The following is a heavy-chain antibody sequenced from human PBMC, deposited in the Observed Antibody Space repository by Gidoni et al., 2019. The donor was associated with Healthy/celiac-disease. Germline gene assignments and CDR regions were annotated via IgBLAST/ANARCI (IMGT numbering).Heavy chain of an antibody. J-gene: IGHJ5*02. CDR3: ARQGVDCSSTSCYLNWFDP. Sequence: EVQLVQSGAEVKKPGESLKISCKGSGYSFTSYWNGWVRQMPGKGLEWMGIIYPGDSDTRYSPSFQGQVTISADKSISTAYLQWSSLKASDTAMYYCARQGVDCSSTSCYLNWFDPWGQGTLVTVSS. D-gene: IGHD2-2*01. CDR1: GYSFTSYW. CDR2: IYPGDSDT. V-gene: IGHV5-51*01.